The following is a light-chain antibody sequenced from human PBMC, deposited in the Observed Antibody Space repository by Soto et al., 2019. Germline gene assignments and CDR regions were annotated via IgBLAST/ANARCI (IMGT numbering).Light chain of an antibody. CDR3: QSYDSTLSARYV. J-gene: IGLJ1*01. CDR1: SSNIGAGYD. CDR2: GNI. V-gene: IGLV1-40*01. Sequence: HSVLTHPPSVSGAPWHRVTISFTGSSSNIGAGYDVHWYQQRPGTAPKLLIFGNINRPSGVPDRFSGSKSGTSASLAITGLQAEDEGDYYCQSYDSTLSARYVFGTGTKVTVL.